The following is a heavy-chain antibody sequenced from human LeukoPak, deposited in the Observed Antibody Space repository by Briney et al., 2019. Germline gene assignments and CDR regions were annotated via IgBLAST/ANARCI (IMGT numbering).Heavy chain of an antibody. CDR1: GFTFSSYA. V-gene: IGHV3-30-3*01. Sequence: GGSLRLSCAASGFTFSSYAMHWVRQAPGKGLEWVAVISYDGSNKYYADSVKGRFTISRDNSKNTLYLQMNSLRAEDTAVYYCARDQSSGWYLSGAFDIWGQGTMVTVSS. D-gene: IGHD6-19*01. CDR2: ISYDGSNK. CDR3: ARDQSSGWYLSGAFDI. J-gene: IGHJ3*02.